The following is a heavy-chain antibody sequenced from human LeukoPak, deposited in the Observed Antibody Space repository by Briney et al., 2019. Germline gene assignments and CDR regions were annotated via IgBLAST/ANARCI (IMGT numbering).Heavy chain of an antibody. CDR2: ISYDGSNK. CDR1: GFTFSSYS. V-gene: IGHV3-30*18. D-gene: IGHD5-18*01. Sequence: GGSLRLSCAASGFTFSSYSMNWVRQAPGKGLEWVAVISYDGSNKYYADSVKGRFTISRDNSKNTLYLQMNSLRAEDTAVYYCAKAGVGYSYGLYYFDYWGQGTLVTVSS. CDR3: AKAGVGYSYGLYYFDY. J-gene: IGHJ4*02.